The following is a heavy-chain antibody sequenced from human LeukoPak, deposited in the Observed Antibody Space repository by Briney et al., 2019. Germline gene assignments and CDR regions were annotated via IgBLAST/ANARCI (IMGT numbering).Heavy chain of an antibody. D-gene: IGHD6-19*01. CDR3: ARERVAGTSAYYFDY. J-gene: IGHJ4*02. CDR2: ISSSSSYI. V-gene: IGHV3-21*01. CDR1: GFTSSSYS. Sequence: GGSLRLSCAASGFTSSSYSMNWVRQAPGKGLEWVSSISSSSSYIYYADSVKGRFTISRDNAKNSLYLQMNSLRAEDTAVYYCARERVAGTSAYYFDYWGQGTLVTVSS.